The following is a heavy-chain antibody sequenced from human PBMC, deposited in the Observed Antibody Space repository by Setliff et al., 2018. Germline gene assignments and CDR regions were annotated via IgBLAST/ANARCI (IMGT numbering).Heavy chain of an antibody. CDR3: EKDPRGDYNFWSGYFGPYFDY. J-gene: IGHJ4*02. D-gene: IGHD3-3*01. CDR1: GFTVSSSE. Sequence: GGSLRLSCAASGFTVSSSEMTWVRQAPGKGLERVSSISGGCTYYTDSRKGRFTISRDNSENTLHLQMSSLRAEDTAVSYCEKDPRGDYNFWSGYFGPYFDYWGQGTLVTVSS. V-gene: IGHV3-66*01. CDR2: ISGGCT.